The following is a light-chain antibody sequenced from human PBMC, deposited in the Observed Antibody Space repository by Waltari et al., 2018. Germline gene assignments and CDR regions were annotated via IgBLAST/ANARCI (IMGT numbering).Light chain of an antibody. Sequence: EIVMTQSPATVSVAPGETATTSCRASQSVATNFAWYQQKPGPAPRLLIYGASARATGIPSRFSGSGYGTEFTLTISSLQSEDFVLYYCQQYSDWPLTFGGGSTVEIK. CDR2: GAS. CDR3: QQYSDWPLT. CDR1: QSVATN. J-gene: IGKJ4*01. V-gene: IGKV3-15*01.